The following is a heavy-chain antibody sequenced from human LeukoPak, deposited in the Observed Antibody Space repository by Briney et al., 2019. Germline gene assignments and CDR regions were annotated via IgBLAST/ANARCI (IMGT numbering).Heavy chain of an antibody. Sequence: ASVKVSCKASGYTFTTYAMHWVRQAPGQRLEWMGWINAGNGNTKYSQKFQGRVTITRDTSASTAYMEVSSVRSEDTAVYYCARGRAVAVGYFDYWGQGTLVTVSS. J-gene: IGHJ4*02. CDR1: GYTFTTYA. CDR3: ARGRAVAVGYFDY. CDR2: INAGNGNT. V-gene: IGHV1-3*01. D-gene: IGHD6-19*01.